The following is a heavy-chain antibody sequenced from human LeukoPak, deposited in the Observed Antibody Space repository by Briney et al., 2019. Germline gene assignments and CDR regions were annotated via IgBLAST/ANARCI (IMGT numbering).Heavy chain of an antibody. CDR2: IYYSGST. CDR1: GGSISSSSYY. V-gene: IGHV4-39*07. CDR3: ARGTPQWLALYFDY. Sequence: PSETLSLTCTVSGGSISSSSYYWGWIRQPPGKGLEWIGSIYYSGSTYYNPSLKSRVTISVDMSKNQFSLKLSSVTAADTAVYYCARGTPQWLALYFDYWGQGTLVTVSS. D-gene: IGHD6-19*01. J-gene: IGHJ4*02.